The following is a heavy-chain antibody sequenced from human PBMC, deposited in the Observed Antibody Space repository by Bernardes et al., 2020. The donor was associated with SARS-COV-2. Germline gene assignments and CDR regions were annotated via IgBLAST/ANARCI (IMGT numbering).Heavy chain of an antibody. J-gene: IGHJ4*02. CDR3: ARLNFITRRDY. V-gene: IGHV3-66*01. D-gene: IGHD3-10*01. CDR1: GFTVSYNY. CDR2: IYSAGST. Sequence: VGSLRLSCAASGFTVSYNYMSWVRQAPGKGLEWVSVIYSAGSTYYADSVKGRFTISRDNSKNTVDLQMNSLRAEDTAVYYCARLNFITRRDYWGQGTLVTVSS.